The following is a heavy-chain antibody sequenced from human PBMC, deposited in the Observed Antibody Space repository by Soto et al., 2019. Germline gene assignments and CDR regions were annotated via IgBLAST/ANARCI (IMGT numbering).Heavy chain of an antibody. CDR2: IKSKPDGGTT. CDR1: GLTFSNAW. Sequence: EVQLVESGGGLVKPGGSLRLCCAASGLTFSNAWMNWVRQAPGKGLEWVGRIKSKPDGGTTYYAAPVKGRFTISRDDSKYTLYLQMNSLKIEDTGVYYCPDMIATLWLDPWGQGTLVTVSS. D-gene: IGHD2-21*01. J-gene: IGHJ5*02. CDR3: PDMIATLWLDP. V-gene: IGHV3-15*07.